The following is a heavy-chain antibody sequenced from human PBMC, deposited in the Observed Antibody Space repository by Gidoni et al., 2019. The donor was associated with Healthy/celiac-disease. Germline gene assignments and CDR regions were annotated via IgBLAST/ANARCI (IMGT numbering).Heavy chain of an antibody. V-gene: IGHV3-23*01. J-gene: IGHJ4*02. CDR1: GFTFSSYA. D-gene: IGHD6-13*01. CDR2: IRGSGGST. CDR3: AKVAAAGTWAGDFDY. Sequence: EVQLLESGGGLVQPGGSLRLSCAASGFTFSSYAMSWVRQAPGKGLEWVCAIRGSGGSTYYADSVKGRFTISRDNSKNTMYLQMNSLRAEDTAVYYCAKVAAAGTWAGDFDYWGQGTLVTVSS.